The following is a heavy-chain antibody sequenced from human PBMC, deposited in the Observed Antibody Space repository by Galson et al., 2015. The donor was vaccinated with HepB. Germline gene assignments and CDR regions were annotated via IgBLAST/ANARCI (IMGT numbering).Heavy chain of an antibody. Sequence: SVKVSCKASGYTFTSYYMHWVRQAPGQGLEWMGIINPSGGSTSYAQKFQGRVTMTRDTSTSTVYMELSSLRSEDTAVYYCAREGLHNTHSQLLWGWGEGPPDYWGQGTLVTVSS. CDR1: GYTFTSYY. J-gene: IGHJ4*02. CDR3: AREGLHNTHSQLLWGWGEGPPDY. D-gene: IGHD2-2*01. CDR2: INPSGGST. V-gene: IGHV1-46*01.